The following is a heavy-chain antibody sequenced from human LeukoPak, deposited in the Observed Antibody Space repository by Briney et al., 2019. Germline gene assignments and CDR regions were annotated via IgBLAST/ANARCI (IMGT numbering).Heavy chain of an antibody. CDR3: ARSTYYYDSSGYYFAWYYFDY. V-gene: IGHV4-59*01. CDR2: IYYSGNT. J-gene: IGHJ4*02. Sequence: AETLSLTCTVSGCSISSYDWSWIRQPPGKGLDWIGYIYYSGNTNYNPSLKSRVTISVDTSKNQFSLKLSSVTAADTAVYYCARSTYYYDSSGYYFAWYYFDYWGQGTLVTVSS. CDR1: GCSISSYD. D-gene: IGHD3-22*01.